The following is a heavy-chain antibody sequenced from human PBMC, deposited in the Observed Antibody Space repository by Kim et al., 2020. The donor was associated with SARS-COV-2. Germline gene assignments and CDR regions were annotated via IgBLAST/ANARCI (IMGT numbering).Heavy chain of an antibody. CDR1: GGSFSGYY. D-gene: IGHD3-10*01. CDR3: ARYGSGSYYYYYYYGMDV. Sequence: SETLSLTCAVYGGSFSGYYWSWIRQPPGKGLEWIGEINHSGSTNYNPSLKSRVTISVDTSKNQFSLKLSSVTAADTAVYYCARYGSGSYYYYYYYGMDVWGQGTTVTVSS. CDR2: INHSGST. V-gene: IGHV4-34*01. J-gene: IGHJ6*02.